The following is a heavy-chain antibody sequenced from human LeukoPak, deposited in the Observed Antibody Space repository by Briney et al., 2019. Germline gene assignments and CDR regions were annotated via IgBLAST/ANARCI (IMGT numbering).Heavy chain of an antibody. CDR3: ARLQGHYYGSGSTLDY. J-gene: IGHJ4*02. CDR1: GGSISSSSYY. V-gene: IGHV4-39*01. Sequence: PSETLSLTCTVSGGSISSSSYYWGWILQPPGKGLEWIGSIYYSGSTYYNPSLKSRVTISVDTSKNQFSLKLSSVTAADTVVYYCARLQGHYYGSGSTLDYWGQGTLVTVSS. D-gene: IGHD3-10*01. CDR2: IYYSGST.